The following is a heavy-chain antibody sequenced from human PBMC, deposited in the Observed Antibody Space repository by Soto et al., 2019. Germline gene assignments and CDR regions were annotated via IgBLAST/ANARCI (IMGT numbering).Heavy chain of an antibody. CDR2: ISSSSSYI. CDR3: ASGEAVAGTFDY. V-gene: IGHV3-21*01. J-gene: IGHJ4*02. Sequence: EVQLVESGGGLVKPGGSLRLSCAASGFTFSSYSMNWVRQAPGKGLEWVSSISSSSSYIYYADSVKGRFTISRDNAKNSLYLQMYSLRAEDTAVYYCASGEAVAGTFDYWGQGTLVTVSS. CDR1: GFTFSSYS. D-gene: IGHD6-19*01.